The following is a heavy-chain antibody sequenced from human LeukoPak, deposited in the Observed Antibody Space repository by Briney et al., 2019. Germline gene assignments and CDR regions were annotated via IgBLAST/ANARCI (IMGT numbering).Heavy chain of an antibody. CDR1: GFTFSSYG. CDR2: IRYDGSNK. CDR3: AREDYDFWSGYSSQSFDY. D-gene: IGHD3-3*01. J-gene: IGHJ4*02. V-gene: IGHV3-30*02. Sequence: PGGSLRLSCAASGFTFSSYGMHWVRQAPGKGLEWVAFIRYDGSNKYYADSVKGRFTISRDNSKNTLYLQMNSLRAEDTAVYYCAREDYDFWSGYSSQSFDYWGQGTLVTVSS.